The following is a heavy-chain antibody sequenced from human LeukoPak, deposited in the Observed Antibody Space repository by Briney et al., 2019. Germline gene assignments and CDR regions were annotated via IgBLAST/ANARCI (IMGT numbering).Heavy chain of an antibody. CDR1: GYTFNSYG. Sequence: ASAKVSCKASGYTFNSYGISWVRQAPGQGLEWMGWISGYNGNTNYGQKLQGRVTMTRDTSTSTAYMEVRSLRPDDTAVYYCARVRDYCTSTSCPTAYYGMDVWGQGTTVTVSS. CDR3: ARVRDYCTSTSCPTAYYGMDV. J-gene: IGHJ6*01. V-gene: IGHV1-18*01. D-gene: IGHD2-2*01. CDR2: ISGYNGNT.